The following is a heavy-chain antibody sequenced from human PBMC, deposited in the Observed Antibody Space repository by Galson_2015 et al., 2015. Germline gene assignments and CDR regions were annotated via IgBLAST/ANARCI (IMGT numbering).Heavy chain of an antibody. CDR2: ISSNGGST. D-gene: IGHD3-10*01. Sequence: SLRLSCAASGFTFSSYAMHWVRQAPGKGLEYVPAISSNGGSTYYANSVKGRFTISRDNSKNTLYLQMGSLRAEDMAVYYCARGTRGDYMDVWGKGTTVTVSS. CDR3: ARGTRGDYMDV. J-gene: IGHJ6*03. V-gene: IGHV3-64*01. CDR1: GFTFSSYA.